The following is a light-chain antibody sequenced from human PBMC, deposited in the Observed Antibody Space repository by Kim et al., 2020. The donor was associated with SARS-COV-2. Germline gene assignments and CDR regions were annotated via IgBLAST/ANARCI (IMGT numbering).Light chain of an antibody. Sequence: DIQMTQSPSSLSASVGDRVTITCRASQTIISYLNWYQQKPGKAPNLLIYGASTLESGVPSRFSGSGSGTDFTLTISGLQPEDFAIYYCQQNYILPYSFGQGTKLEI. J-gene: IGKJ2*01. CDR2: GAS. CDR1: QTIISY. CDR3: QQNYILPYS. V-gene: IGKV1-39*01.